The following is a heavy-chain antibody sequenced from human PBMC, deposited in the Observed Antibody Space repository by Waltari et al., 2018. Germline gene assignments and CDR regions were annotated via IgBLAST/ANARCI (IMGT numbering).Heavy chain of an antibody. V-gene: IGHV1-2*06. D-gene: IGHD3-3*01. CDR3: AKETSGAIFAATKGPFDI. Sequence: QVQLVQSGAEVKKPGASVKVSCKASGYTFTGYYMHWVRQAPGQGLEWRGRINPNSGGTNYAQKFQGRVTMTTDTSTSTAYMELRSLRSDDTAVYYCAKETSGAIFAATKGPFDIWGQGTMVTVSS. CDR1: GYTFTGYY. CDR2: INPNSGGT. J-gene: IGHJ3*02.